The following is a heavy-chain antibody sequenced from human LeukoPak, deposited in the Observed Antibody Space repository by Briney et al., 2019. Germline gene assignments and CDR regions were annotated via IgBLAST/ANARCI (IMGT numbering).Heavy chain of an antibody. D-gene: IGHD3-22*01. CDR3: AKDTGYYYDSSGYPNY. Sequence: GGSMRLSCAASGFTFDDYAMHWVRQAPGKGLEWVSGISWNSGSIGYADSVKGRFTISRDNAKNSLYLQMNSLRAEDTALYYCAKDTGYYYDSSGYPNYWGQGTLVTVSS. CDR2: ISWNSGSI. CDR1: GFTFDDYA. V-gene: IGHV3-9*01. J-gene: IGHJ4*02.